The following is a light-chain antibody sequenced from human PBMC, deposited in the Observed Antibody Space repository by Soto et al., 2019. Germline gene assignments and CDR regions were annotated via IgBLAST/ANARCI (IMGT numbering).Light chain of an antibody. Sequence: QSVLTQPPSVSGAPGQRVTISCTGSSSNIGAGYDVHWYQQLPGTAPKLLIFGNINRPSGVPDRFSGSKSDTSVSLAITGLQAEDEADYYCQSYDSSLSGSVFGGGTKLTVL. J-gene: IGLJ2*01. CDR3: QSYDSSLSGSV. V-gene: IGLV1-40*01. CDR1: SSNIGAGYD. CDR2: GNI.